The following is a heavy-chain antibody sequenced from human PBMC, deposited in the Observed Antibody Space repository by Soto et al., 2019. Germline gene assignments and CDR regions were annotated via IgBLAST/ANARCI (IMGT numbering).Heavy chain of an antibody. J-gene: IGHJ6*02. V-gene: IGHV3-30-3*01. Sequence: PGGSLRLSCAASGFTFSSYAMHWVRQAPGKGLEWVAVISYDGSNKYYADSVRGRFTISRDNSKNTLYLQMNSLRAEDTAVYYCARGYSNYPLDYGTDVWGQGTTVTVSS. CDR3: ARGYSNYPLDYGTDV. D-gene: IGHD4-4*01. CDR2: ISYDGSNK. CDR1: GFTFSSYA.